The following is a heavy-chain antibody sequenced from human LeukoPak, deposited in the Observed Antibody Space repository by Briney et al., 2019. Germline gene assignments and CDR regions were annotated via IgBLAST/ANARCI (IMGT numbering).Heavy chain of an antibody. V-gene: IGHV1-2*02. J-gene: IGHJ5*02. Sequence: ASVKVSCKASGYTFTSYGISWVRQAPGQGLEWMGWINPNSGGTNYAQKFQGRVTMTRDTSISTAYMELSRLRSDDTAVYYCARLMGDWFDPWGQGTLVTVSS. D-gene: IGHD3-16*01. CDR3: ARLMGDWFDP. CDR1: GYTFTSYG. CDR2: INPNSGGT.